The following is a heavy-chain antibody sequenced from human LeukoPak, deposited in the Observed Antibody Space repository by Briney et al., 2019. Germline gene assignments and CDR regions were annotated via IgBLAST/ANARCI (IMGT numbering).Heavy chain of an antibody. CDR1: GGTFSSYA. D-gene: IGHD6-19*01. CDR3: ARIPAPLSSTYSSGWHSSWSESHYYYCGMDV. CDR2: IIPIFGTA. J-gene: IGHJ6*02. V-gene: IGHV1-69*13. Sequence: RASVKVSCKASGGTFSSYAISWVRQAPGQGLEWMGGIIPIFGTANYAQKFQGRVTITADESTSTAYMELSSLRSEDTAVYYCARIPAPLSSTYSSGWHSSWSESHYYYCGMDVWGQGTTVTVSS.